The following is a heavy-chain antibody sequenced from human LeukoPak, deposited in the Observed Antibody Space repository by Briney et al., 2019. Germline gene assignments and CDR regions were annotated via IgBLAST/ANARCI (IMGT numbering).Heavy chain of an antibody. CDR1: DFTVSSSH. Sequence: GGSLRLSCAASDFTVSSSHMSWVRQAPGKGLEWVSLIYRAGGTHYADSVKGRFTISRDNFRNTLYPQMNSLRTEDTAFYYCARADDGFAYWGQGILVTVSS. J-gene: IGHJ4*02. V-gene: IGHV3-53*01. CDR3: ARADDGFAY. D-gene: IGHD4-17*01. CDR2: IYRAGGT.